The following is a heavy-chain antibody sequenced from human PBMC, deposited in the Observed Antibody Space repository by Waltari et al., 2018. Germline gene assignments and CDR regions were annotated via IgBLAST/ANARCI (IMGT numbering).Heavy chain of an antibody. D-gene: IGHD6-19*01. Sequence: EVQLVESGGGLVKPGGSLRLSCAASGFTFSSYSMNWVRQAPGKGRGWVSSISSSSSYIYYADSVKGRFTISRDNAKNSLYLQMNSLRAEDTAVYYCARDDATQWLVPFDYWGQGTLVTVSS. V-gene: IGHV3-21*01. CDR3: ARDDATQWLVPFDY. CDR2: ISSSSSYI. J-gene: IGHJ4*02. CDR1: GFTFSSYS.